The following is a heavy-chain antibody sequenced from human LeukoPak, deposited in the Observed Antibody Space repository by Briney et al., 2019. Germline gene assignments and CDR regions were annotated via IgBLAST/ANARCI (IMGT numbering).Heavy chain of an antibody. Sequence: GASVKVSCKASGYTFTDYYMHWVRQAPGQGLEWMGWINPNSGGTNYAQKFQGRVTMTIDTSISTAYMELSRLRSDDTAVYYCATDRGSRFDYGDSTTPQYWGQGTLVTVSS. CDR3: ATDRGSRFDYGDSTTPQY. CDR2: INPNSGGT. CDR1: GYTFTDYY. V-gene: IGHV1-2*02. D-gene: IGHD4-17*01. J-gene: IGHJ4*02.